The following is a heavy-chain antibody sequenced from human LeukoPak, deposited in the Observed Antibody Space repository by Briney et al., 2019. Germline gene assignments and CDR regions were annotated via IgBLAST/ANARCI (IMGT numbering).Heavy chain of an antibody. J-gene: IGHJ4*02. V-gene: IGHV3-30*04. CDR3: ARDSVHWSSTCCPDY. CDR1: GFTFSSYA. Sequence: GRSLRLSCAASGFTFSSYAMHWVPQAPGKGLEWVAVISYDGSNKYYADSVKGRFTTSRDNSKNTLYLQMNSLRAEDTAVYYCARDSVHWSSTCCPDYWGQGTLVTVSS. CDR2: ISYDGSNK. D-gene: IGHD2-2*01.